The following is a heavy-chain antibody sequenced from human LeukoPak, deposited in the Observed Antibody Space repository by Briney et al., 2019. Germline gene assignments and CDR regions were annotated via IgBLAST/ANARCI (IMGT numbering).Heavy chain of an antibody. J-gene: IGHJ4*02. V-gene: IGHV4-59*01. CDR1: GDSISRFS. CDR2: VRSSGST. D-gene: IGHD2-8*02. Sequence: SETLSLTCTVSGDSISRFSWSWIRQPPGEGLEWIGYVRSSGSTNYNPSLKSRVAILVDTPKNQFTLKLSSVTAADTAVYYCARGVLVGATGHHFAYWGQGTLVTVSS. CDR3: ARGVLVGATGHHFAY.